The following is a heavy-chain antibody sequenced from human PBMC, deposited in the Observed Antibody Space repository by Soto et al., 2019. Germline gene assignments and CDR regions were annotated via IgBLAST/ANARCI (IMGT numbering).Heavy chain of an antibody. CDR2: ISYDGST. J-gene: IGHJ6*03. V-gene: IGHV3-30*14. CDR3: ARDLRFHDYMDV. CDR1: GFTFSSYA. Sequence: GGSLRLSCAASGFTFSSYAMRWVRQAPGKGLEWVAAISYDGSTYYADSVKGRFTISRDNSKNTLYLQMNSLRAEDTAVYYCARDLRFHDYMDVWGQGTTVTVAS.